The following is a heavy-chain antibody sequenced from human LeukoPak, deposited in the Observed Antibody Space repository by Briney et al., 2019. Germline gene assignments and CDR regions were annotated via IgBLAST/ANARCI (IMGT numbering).Heavy chain of an antibody. CDR3: ARDYYDSSGLDY. CDR1: GYTVTSSG. Sequence: ASVKVCCKASGYTVTSSGVSWVRQAPRQGLEWMGWISAYNGNTNYAQKLQGRVTMTTDTSTSTDYMELRSLRSDDTAVYYCARDYYDSSGLDYWGQGTLVTVSS. CDR2: ISAYNGNT. V-gene: IGHV1-18*01. D-gene: IGHD3-22*01. J-gene: IGHJ4*02.